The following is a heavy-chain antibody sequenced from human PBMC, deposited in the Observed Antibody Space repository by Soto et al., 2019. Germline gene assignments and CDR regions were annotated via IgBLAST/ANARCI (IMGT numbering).Heavy chain of an antibody. CDR3: TRGAGYSSSWYLGMDV. Sequence: GESLKISCSGSGYSFTSYWIGWVRQMPWKGLEWMGIIYPGDSDTRYSPSFQGQVTISADKSISTAYLQWSSLKASDTAMYYCTRGAGYSSSWYLGMDVWGQGTTVTVSS. CDR1: GYSFTSYW. J-gene: IGHJ6*02. D-gene: IGHD6-13*01. CDR2: IYPGDSDT. V-gene: IGHV5-51*01.